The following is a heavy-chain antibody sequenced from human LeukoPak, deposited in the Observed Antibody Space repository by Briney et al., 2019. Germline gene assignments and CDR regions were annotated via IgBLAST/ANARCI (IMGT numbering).Heavy chain of an antibody. J-gene: IGHJ4*02. Sequence: GGSLRLSCAASGFTFSDYNMNWIRQAPGKGLEWVSYISSSGSTIYYIDSVKGRFTISRDNAKNSLYLQMSSLRAEDTALYYCAGSPLYYSGWYPPFGYWGQGTLVTVSS. CDR2: ISSSGSTI. V-gene: IGHV3-11*01. CDR3: AGSPLYYSGWYPPFGY. CDR1: GFTFSDYN. D-gene: IGHD2-15*01.